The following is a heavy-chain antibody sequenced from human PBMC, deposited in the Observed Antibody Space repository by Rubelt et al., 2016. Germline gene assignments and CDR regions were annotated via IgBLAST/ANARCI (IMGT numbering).Heavy chain of an antibody. D-gene: IGHD4-11*01. J-gene: IGHJ6*02. CDR2: ISYDGSHK. CDR3: ARIRRTTVTTEYGMDG. CDR1: EFTFSNYA. V-gene: IGHV3-30*04. Sequence: LSCAASEFTFSNYAMHWVRQAPGKGLEWVAVISYDGSHKDYADSVKGRFTISRDNSKNTVDLQMNSLRAGDTAMYYCARIRRTTVTTEYGMDGWGPGTTVTVSS.